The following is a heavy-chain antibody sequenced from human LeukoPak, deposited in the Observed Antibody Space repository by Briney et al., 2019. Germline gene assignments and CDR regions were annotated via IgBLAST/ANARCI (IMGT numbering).Heavy chain of an antibody. D-gene: IGHD6-13*01. V-gene: IGHV1-18*01. Sequence: ASVKVSCKASGYTFSSYGISWARQAPGQGLEWMGWISAYNGNTNYAQKFQGRVTMTTDTSTSTVYMEVRGLRSDDTAMYYCARDVGITVADSFDPWGQGTLVTVSS. CDR3: ARDVGITVADSFDP. J-gene: IGHJ5*02. CDR1: GYTFSSYG. CDR2: ISAYNGNT.